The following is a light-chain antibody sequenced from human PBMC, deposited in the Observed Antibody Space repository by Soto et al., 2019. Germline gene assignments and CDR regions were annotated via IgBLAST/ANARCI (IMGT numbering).Light chain of an antibody. Sequence: EIVLTQSPGTLSLSPGAGAPLSCRASQSVSSSYLAWSQQKPGQAPRLLIYGASSRAAGIPDRFSGSGSGTDFTLTISSLEAEDFAVYYCQHRDNWSYIFGQGTKVDIK. CDR2: GAS. J-gene: IGKJ2*01. CDR3: QHRDNWSYI. CDR1: QSVSSSY. V-gene: IGKV3D-20*02.